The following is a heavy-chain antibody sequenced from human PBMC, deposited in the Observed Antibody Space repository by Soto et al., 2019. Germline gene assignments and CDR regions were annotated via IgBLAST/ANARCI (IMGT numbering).Heavy chain of an antibody. CDR1: GFTFSSYA. CDR3: AKTATGSYFEY. CDR2: ISGSGGST. D-gene: IGHD1-1*01. J-gene: IGHJ4*02. V-gene: IGHV3-23*01. Sequence: EVQLLESGGGLVQPGGSLRLSCAASGFTFSSYAMNWVRLAPGKGLEWVSVISGSGGSTYYADSVKGRFTISRDNSKNTLYLQMNSLRVEDAAVYYWAKTATGSYFEYWGQGTLVIVSS.